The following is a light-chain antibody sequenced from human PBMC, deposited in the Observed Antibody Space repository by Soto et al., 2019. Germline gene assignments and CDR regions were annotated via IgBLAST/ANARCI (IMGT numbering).Light chain of an antibody. J-gene: IGKJ1*01. CDR3: QQSYSTPWT. V-gene: IGKV1-39*01. CDR2: AAS. CDR1: QSISSY. Sequence: DIQMTQSPSSLSASVGDRVTITCRASQSISSYLHWYQQKPGKAPQLLIYAASSLQSGVPSKFSGSGSGTEFTLTISSLQPEDFATYYCQQSYSTPWTFGQGTKVEI.